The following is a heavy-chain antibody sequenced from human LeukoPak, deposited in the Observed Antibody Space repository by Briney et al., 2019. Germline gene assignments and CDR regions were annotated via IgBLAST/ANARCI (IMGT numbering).Heavy chain of an antibody. Sequence: GGSLRLSCAASGFSFSSYAMSWVRQAPGKGLEWVSTISSGGQYVNYADSVKGRFTISRDNSMDTLYLQMNSLRADDTAVYYCAKGARWELPLDYWGQGTLVTVSS. D-gene: IGHD1-26*01. CDR2: ISSGGQYV. V-gene: IGHV3-23*01. CDR3: AKGARWELPLDY. CDR1: GFSFSSYA. J-gene: IGHJ4*02.